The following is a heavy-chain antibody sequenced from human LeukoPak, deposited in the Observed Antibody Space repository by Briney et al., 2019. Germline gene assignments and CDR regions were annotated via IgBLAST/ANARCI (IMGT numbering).Heavy chain of an antibody. J-gene: IGHJ4*02. V-gene: IGHV3-7*04. CDR1: GFTFSTYW. Sequence: PGGSLRLSCTAPGFTFSTYWMTWVRQAPGKGLEWVANINQVGSEENYVDSVKGRFTISRDNAKNSLYLQMNSQRAEDTAVYYCARNMGDYWGQGTLVTVSS. CDR3: ARNMGDY. D-gene: IGHD2/OR15-2a*01. CDR2: INQVGSEE.